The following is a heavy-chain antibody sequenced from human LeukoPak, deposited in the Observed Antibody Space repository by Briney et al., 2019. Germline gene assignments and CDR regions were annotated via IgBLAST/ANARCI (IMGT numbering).Heavy chain of an antibody. CDR2: IKQDGSEK. CDR1: GFTFSSYW. Sequence: GGSLRLSCAASGFTFSSYWMSWVRRAPGKGLEWVANIKQDGSEKYYVDSVKGRFTISRDNAKNSLYLQMNSLRAEDTAVYYCARKVVITTNWFDPWGQGTLVTVSS. V-gene: IGHV3-7*01. D-gene: IGHD3-22*01. CDR3: ARKVVITTNWFDP. J-gene: IGHJ5*02.